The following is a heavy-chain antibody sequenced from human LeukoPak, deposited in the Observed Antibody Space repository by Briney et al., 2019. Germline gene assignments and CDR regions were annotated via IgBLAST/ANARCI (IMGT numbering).Heavy chain of an antibody. CDR1: GFTFSSYA. Sequence: PGGSLRLSCAASGFTFSSYAMSWVRQAPGKGLEWVSAISGSGGSTYYADSVKGRFTISRDNSKNTLYLQMNGLRAEDTAVYYCAKRLTPYYDFWSGYYSEYYFDYWGQGTLVTVSS. CDR2: ISGSGGST. V-gene: IGHV3-23*01. CDR3: AKRLTPYYDFWSGYYSEYYFDY. D-gene: IGHD3-3*01. J-gene: IGHJ4*02.